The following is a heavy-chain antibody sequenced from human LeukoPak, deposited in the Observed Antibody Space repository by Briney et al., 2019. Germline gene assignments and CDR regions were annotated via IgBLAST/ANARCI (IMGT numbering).Heavy chain of an antibody. J-gene: IGHJ4*02. V-gene: IGHV3-30-3*01. D-gene: IGHD2-15*01. CDR2: ISYDGSNK. CDR3: ARAWERYCGGGSCKEPIDY. Sequence: GGSLRLSCAASGFTFSSYAMHWVRQAPGKGLEWVAVISYDGSNKYYADSVKGRFTISRDNSKNTLYLQMNSLRAEDTAVYYCARAWERYCGGGSCKEPIDYWGQGTLVTVSS. CDR1: GFTFSSYA.